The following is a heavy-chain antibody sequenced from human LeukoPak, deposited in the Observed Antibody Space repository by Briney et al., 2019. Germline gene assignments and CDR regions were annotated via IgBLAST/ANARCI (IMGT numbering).Heavy chain of an antibody. CDR3: AKRTMSAFDS. Sequence: GGSLRLSCAASGFTFSSYAMSWVRQAPGKGLEWVSAISGSGGSTYYADSVKGRFTISRDNPKNVVYLQMNSLTVEDAATYYCAKRTMSAFDSWGQGTLLIVSS. CDR1: GFTFSSYA. V-gene: IGHV3-23*01. CDR2: ISGSGGST. J-gene: IGHJ4*02. D-gene: IGHD5-24*01.